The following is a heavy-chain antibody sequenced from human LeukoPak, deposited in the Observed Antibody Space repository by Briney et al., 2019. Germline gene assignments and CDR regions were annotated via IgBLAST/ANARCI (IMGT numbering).Heavy chain of an antibody. Sequence: GGSLRLSCTASGFTFGDYAMSWFRQAPGKGLEWVGFIRSKAYGGTTEYAASVKGRFTISRDDSKSIAYLQMNSLKTEDTAVYYCTREQVGAPADAFDIWGQGTMVTVSS. V-gene: IGHV3-49*03. D-gene: IGHD1-26*01. CDR1: GFTFGDYA. CDR2: IRSKAYGGTT. J-gene: IGHJ3*02. CDR3: TREQVGAPADAFDI.